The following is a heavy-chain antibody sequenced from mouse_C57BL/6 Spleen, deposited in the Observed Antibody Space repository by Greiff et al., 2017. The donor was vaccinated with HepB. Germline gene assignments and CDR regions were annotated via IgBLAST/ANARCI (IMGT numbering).Heavy chain of an antibody. J-gene: IGHJ4*01. CDR2: ISSGGDYI. D-gene: IGHD1-1*01. V-gene: IGHV5-9-1*02. Sequence: EVKLQESGEGLVKPGGSLKLSCAASGFTFSSYAMSWVRQTPEKRLEWVAYISSGGDYIYYADTVKGRFTISRDNARNTLYLQMSSLKSEDTAMYYCTREGGYYGAMDYWGQGTSVTVSS. CDR3: TREGGYYGAMDY. CDR1: GFTFSSYA.